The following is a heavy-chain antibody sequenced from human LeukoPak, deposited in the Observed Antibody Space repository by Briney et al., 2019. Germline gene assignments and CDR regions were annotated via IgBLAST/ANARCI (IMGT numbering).Heavy chain of an antibody. V-gene: IGHV4-34*01. CDR2: INHSGST. CDR3: AGLVVVTAISSDY. D-gene: IGHD2-21*02. Sequence: PSETLSLTCAVYGGSFSGYYWSWIRQPPGKGLEWIGEINHSGSTNYNPSLKSRVTISVDTSKNQFSLKLSSVTAADTAVYYCAGLVVVTAISSDYWGQGTLVTVSS. CDR1: GGSFSGYY. J-gene: IGHJ4*02.